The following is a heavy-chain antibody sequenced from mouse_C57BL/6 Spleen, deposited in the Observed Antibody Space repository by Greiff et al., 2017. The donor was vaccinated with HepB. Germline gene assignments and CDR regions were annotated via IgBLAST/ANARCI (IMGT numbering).Heavy chain of an antibody. J-gene: IGHJ1*03. CDR2: ISDGGSYT. V-gene: IGHV5-4*01. Sequence: DVHLVESGGGLVKPGGSLKLSCAASGFTFSSYAMSWVRQTPEKRLEWVATISDGGSYTYYPDNVKGRFTISRDNAKNNLYLQMSHLKSEDTAMYYCARDYGTLWYFDVWGTGTTVTVSS. CDR1: GFTFSSYA. CDR3: ARDYGTLWYFDV. D-gene: IGHD1-2*01.